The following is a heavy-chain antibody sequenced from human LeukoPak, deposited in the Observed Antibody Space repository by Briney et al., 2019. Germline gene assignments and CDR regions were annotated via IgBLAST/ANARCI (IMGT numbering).Heavy chain of an antibody. D-gene: IGHD4-23*01. CDR3: ARVLRDYGGNSNWFDP. J-gene: IGHJ5*02. V-gene: IGHV4-4*07. Sequence: PLETLSLTCTVSGGSISSYYWTWIRQSAGKGLEWIGRINTSGSTNYNPSLRSRVTMSVNTSKNQFSLNLTSVTAADTAVYYCARVLRDYGGNSNWFDPWGQGTLVTVSS. CDR2: INTSGST. CDR1: GGSISSYY.